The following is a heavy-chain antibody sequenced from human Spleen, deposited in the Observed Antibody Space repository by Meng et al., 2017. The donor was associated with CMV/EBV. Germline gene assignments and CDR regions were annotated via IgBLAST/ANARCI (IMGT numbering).Heavy chain of an antibody. V-gene: IGHV3-9*01. CDR2: ISWNSGSI. J-gene: IGHJ4*02. CDR3: AKATIYDFWSGHSFWDS. CDR1: GFTFDDCA. Sequence: SLKISCTASGFTFDDCAMHWVRQAPGKGLEWVSGISWNSGSIQYAASVKGRFTISRDNAKNSLYLQMNSLRPEDTALYYCAKATIYDFWSGHSFWDSWGQGTLVTVSS. D-gene: IGHD3-3*01.